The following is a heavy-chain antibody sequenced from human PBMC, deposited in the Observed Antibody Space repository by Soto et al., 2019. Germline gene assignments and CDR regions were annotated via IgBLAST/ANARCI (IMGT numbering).Heavy chain of an antibody. J-gene: IGHJ4*02. CDR2: IAYTGIT. Sequence: QVQLQESGPRLLKPSETLSLTCSVSGGPIRSYYLSWVRQAPGKGLEWIAYIAYTGITGYNPSLRGRVTISGATSPHLFSLKMTSVTAADTAVYYCAREGFSGYEALDYWGQGILVTVS. D-gene: IGHD5-12*01. CDR1: GGPIRSYY. V-gene: IGHV4-59*01. CDR3: AREGFSGYEALDY.